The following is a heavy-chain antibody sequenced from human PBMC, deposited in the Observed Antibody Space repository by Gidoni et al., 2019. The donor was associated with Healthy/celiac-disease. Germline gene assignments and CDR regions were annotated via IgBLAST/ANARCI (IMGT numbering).Heavy chain of an antibody. CDR3: AKDRGYCTNGVCYTGGMDV. J-gene: IGHJ6*02. Sequence: QVQLVESGGGVVQPGRSLRLSCAASGFPFSSYGMHWVRQAPGKGLEWVAVISYDGSNKYYADSVKGRFTISRDNSKNTLYLQMNSLRAEDTAVYYCAKDRGYCTNGVCYTGGMDVWGQGTTVTVSS. CDR2: ISYDGSNK. D-gene: IGHD2-8*01. V-gene: IGHV3-30*18. CDR1: GFPFSSYG.